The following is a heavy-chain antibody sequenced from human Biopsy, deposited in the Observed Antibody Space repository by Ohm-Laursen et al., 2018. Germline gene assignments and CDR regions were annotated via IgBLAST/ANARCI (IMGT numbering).Heavy chain of an antibody. D-gene: IGHD3-10*01. CDR2: VVYSGTT. Sequence: VTLSLTCSVSASSIRTFDYYWGSVRQPPGKGLEWIGCVVYSGTTYYNPSLKRRVTISQDESNNQFSLTLASVTARDTADYYCARIYFYGLGSSGFFFDVWGHGTPVAVSS. V-gene: IGHV4-39*01. CDR3: ARIYFYGLGSSGFFFDV. CDR1: ASSIRTFDYY. J-gene: IGHJ4*01.